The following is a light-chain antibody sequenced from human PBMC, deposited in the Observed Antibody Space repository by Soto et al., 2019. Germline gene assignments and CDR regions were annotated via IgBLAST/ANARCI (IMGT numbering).Light chain of an antibody. Sequence: EIVLTQSPATLSLSPGERATLSCRASQSVSSYLAWYQQKPGQAPRLLIYDASNRATGIPARFSGSGSGTDFTLTISSLEPEDFAVYYCQQYAGSPFTFGPGTKVDT. CDR1: QSVSSY. CDR2: DAS. J-gene: IGKJ3*01. V-gene: IGKV3-11*01. CDR3: QQYAGSPFT.